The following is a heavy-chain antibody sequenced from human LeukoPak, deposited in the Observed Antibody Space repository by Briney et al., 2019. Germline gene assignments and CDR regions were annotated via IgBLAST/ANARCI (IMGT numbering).Heavy chain of an antibody. V-gene: IGHV3-74*01. CDR1: GFNFNDFW. Sequence: GGSLRLSCAASGFNFNDFWMTWVRQAPGKGLLLVSRINGDGSSTNYADSVKGRFTISRDNAKNTLYLQMNSLRAEDTAVYYCARDVGYGMNVWGQGTTVTVSS. J-gene: IGHJ6*02. D-gene: IGHD2-15*01. CDR2: INGDGSST. CDR3: ARDVGYGMNV.